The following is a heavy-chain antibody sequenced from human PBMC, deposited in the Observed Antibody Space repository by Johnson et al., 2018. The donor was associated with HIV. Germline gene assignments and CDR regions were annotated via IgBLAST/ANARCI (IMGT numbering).Heavy chain of an antibody. V-gene: IGHV3-7*02. CDR3: AKGEPVAFDI. J-gene: IGHJ3*02. Sequence: VQLVESGGGLVQPGGSLRLSCAASGFIISSYWMTWVRQAPGKGLEWVANIKKDGSDKYSADSVEGRFTISRDNSKNTLYLQMNSLRPEDTAVYYCAKGEPVAFDIWGQGTMVTVSS. CDR2: IKKDGSDK. CDR1: GFIISSYW. D-gene: IGHD1-14*01.